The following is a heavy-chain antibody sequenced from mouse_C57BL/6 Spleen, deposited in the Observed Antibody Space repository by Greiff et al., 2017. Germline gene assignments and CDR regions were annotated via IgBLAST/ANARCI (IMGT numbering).Heavy chain of an antibody. Sequence: QVQLQQSGAELVRPGASVTLSCKASGYTFTDYEMHWVKQTPVHGLEWIGAIDPETGGTAYNQKFKGKAILTADKSYSTAYMELRSLTSEDSAVYFCTRFMPGYAMDYWGQGTSVTVSS. CDR2: IDPETGGT. D-gene: IGHD1-1*01. CDR3: TRFMPGYAMDY. V-gene: IGHV1-15*01. J-gene: IGHJ4*01. CDR1: GYTFTDYE.